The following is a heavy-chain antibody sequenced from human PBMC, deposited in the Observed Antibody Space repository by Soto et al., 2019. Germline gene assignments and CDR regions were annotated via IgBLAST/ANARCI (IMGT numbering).Heavy chain of an antibody. V-gene: IGHV3-30*04. J-gene: IGHJ3*02. CDR3: ARVGIAAASDAFDI. D-gene: IGHD6-13*01. CDR2: ISYDGRNK. CDR1: GFTFSSYA. Sequence: GGSLRLSCAASGFTFSSYAMHWVRQAPGKGLEWVAVISYDGRNKYYADSVKGRFTISRDNSKNTLYLQMNSLRAEDTAVYYCARVGIAAASDAFDIWGQGTMVTVSS.